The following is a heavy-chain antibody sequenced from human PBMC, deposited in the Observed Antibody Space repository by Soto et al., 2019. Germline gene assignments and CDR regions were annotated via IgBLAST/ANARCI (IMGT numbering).Heavy chain of an antibody. CDR3: AKDSYSSSWHTNEPLDY. D-gene: IGHD6-13*01. CDR2: ISGSGGST. J-gene: IGHJ4*02. CDR1: GFTFSSYA. Sequence: PGGSLRLSCAASGFTFSSYAMSWVRQAPGKGLEWVSAISGSGGSTYYADSVKGRFTISRDNSKNTLYLQMNSLRAEDTAVYYCAKDSYSSSWHTNEPLDYWGQGTLVTVSS. V-gene: IGHV3-23*01.